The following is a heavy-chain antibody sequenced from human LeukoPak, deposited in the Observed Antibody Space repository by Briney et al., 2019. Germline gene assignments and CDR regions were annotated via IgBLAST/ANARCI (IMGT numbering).Heavy chain of an antibody. CDR1: GFTVSSNY. V-gene: IGHV3-53*01. D-gene: IGHD5-18*01. CDR3: ATFSRIQLWPNNEGAFDI. Sequence: PGGSLRLSCAASGFTVSSNYMSWVRQAPGKGLEWVSVIYSGGSTYYADSVKGRFTISRDNSKNTLYLQMNSLRAEDTAVYYCATFSRIQLWPNNEGAFDIWGQGTMVTVSS. CDR2: IYSGGST. J-gene: IGHJ3*02.